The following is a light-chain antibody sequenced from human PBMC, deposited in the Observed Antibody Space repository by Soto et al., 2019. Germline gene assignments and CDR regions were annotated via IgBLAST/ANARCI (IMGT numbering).Light chain of an antibody. J-gene: IGLJ2*01. CDR2: LNSDGSH. CDR3: QTLGSGIVV. Sequence: QSVLTQSPSASASLGASVKLTCTLSSGHSNYAIAWHQQQSEKGPRYLMKLNSDGSHSKGDGIPDRFSGSSSGAERYLPISSLQSDDEADSYCQTLGSGIVVFGGGTKLTVL. CDR1: SGHSNYA. V-gene: IGLV4-69*01.